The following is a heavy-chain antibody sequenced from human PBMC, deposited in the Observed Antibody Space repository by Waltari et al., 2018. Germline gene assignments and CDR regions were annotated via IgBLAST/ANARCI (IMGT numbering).Heavy chain of an antibody. J-gene: IGHJ4*02. CDR2: GNPDSGGV. CDR1: GYSFNDYF. Sequence: QVHLVQSGPEVLEPGASVKVSCKTSGYSFNDYFIHWVRQAPGKGLEWMGGGNPDSGGVNYAQKFHGRVTMSADSSSRPAFMEMSGMRSDDTAFCFCSSVTIPGHNDCWNGHRGHDQWGQGTLVPVSS. V-gene: IGHV1-2*02. CDR3: SSVTIPGHNDCWNGHRGHDQ. D-gene: IGHD1-1*01.